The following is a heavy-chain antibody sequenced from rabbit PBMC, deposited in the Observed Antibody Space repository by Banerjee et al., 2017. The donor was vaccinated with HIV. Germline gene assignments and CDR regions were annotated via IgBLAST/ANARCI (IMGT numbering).Heavy chain of an antibody. Sequence: QEQLVESGGGLVQPEGSLTLTCKASGFTLSSSDYMCWVRQAPGKGLEWIGWIDISGDSTYYATWVNGRFTISKTSSTVDLKMTGLTASDTATYFCARGYSSDWAFNLWGQGTLVTVS. CDR3: ARGYSSDWAFNL. J-gene: IGHJ4*01. CDR2: IDISGDST. D-gene: IGHD4-1*01. CDR1: GFTLSSSD. V-gene: IGHV1S36*01.